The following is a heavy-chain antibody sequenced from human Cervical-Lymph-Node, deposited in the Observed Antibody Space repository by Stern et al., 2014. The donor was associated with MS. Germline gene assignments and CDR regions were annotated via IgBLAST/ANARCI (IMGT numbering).Heavy chain of an antibody. CDR2: IYPDDSDI. J-gene: IGHJ6*02. D-gene: IGHD1-1*01. V-gene: IGHV5-51*03. CDR1: GYTFTNNW. Sequence: EVQLVESGAEVKKPGESLKISCKGSGYTFTNNWIAWVRQMPGKGLEWMGIIYPDDSDIRYSPSLQGQVTISADKSISTASLQWSSLKDADSAVYYCARPPPRRKWDDPNYGMDVWGQGTTVTVSS. CDR3: ARPPPRRKWDDPNYGMDV.